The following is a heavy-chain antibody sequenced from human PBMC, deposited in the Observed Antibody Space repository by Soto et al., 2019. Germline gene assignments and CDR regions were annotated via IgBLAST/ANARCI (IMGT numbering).Heavy chain of an antibody. CDR2: ISGSGGST. Sequence: EVQLLESGGGLVQPGGSLRLSCAASGFTFSSYAMSWVRQAPGKGLEWVSAISGSGGSTYYADSVNGRFTISRDNSKNTLYLQMSSLRAEDTAVYYWAKPAGYYYDSSGYRSPPNWGQGTLVTGSS. V-gene: IGHV3-23*01. CDR1: GFTFSSYA. CDR3: AKPAGYYYDSSGYRSPPN. J-gene: IGHJ4*02. D-gene: IGHD3-22*01.